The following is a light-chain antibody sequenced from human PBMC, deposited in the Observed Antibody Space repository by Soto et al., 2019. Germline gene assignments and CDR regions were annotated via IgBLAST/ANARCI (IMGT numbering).Light chain of an antibody. Sequence: DIQMTQTPSTLSASVGDRVTITCRASQSINNWLAWYQQNPGKAPKILIYKASSLQSGVPSRFSGSGSGTEFTLTISRLQPDDFATYYCQQYNSHPYTFGQGPMLEIK. CDR3: QQYNSHPYT. V-gene: IGKV1-5*03. CDR1: QSINNW. J-gene: IGKJ2*01. CDR2: KAS.